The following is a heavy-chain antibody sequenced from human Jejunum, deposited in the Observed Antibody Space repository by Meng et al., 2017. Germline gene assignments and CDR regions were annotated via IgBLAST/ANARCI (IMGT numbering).Heavy chain of an antibody. D-gene: IGHD1-1*01. CDR1: GYTSSGYY. Sequence: QVQLVQYGTEVKKPGASVKVSCKASGYTSSGYYMHWVRQAPGQGLEWMGQINPNSGGTFSPPKFRARVTMTNDASISTAYMELRSLRSDDSAFYFCARGNERLTHSWGQGTLVTVSS. J-gene: IGHJ4*02. V-gene: IGHV1-2*06. CDR3: ARGNERLTHS. CDR2: INPNSGGT.